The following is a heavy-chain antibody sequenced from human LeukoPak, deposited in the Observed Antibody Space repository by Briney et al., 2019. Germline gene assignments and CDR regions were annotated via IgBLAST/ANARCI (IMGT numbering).Heavy chain of an antibody. V-gene: IGHV4-34*01. CDR3: ARGSYSAFDY. D-gene: IGHD1-26*01. J-gene: IGHJ4*02. CDR2: INHSGST. Sequence: KPSETLSLTCAVYGGSFSGYYWSWIRQPPGKGLEWIGEINHSGSTNYNPSLKSRVTISVDTSKNQFSLKLSSVTAADTAVCYCARGSYSAFDYWGQGTLVTVSS. CDR1: GGSFSGYY.